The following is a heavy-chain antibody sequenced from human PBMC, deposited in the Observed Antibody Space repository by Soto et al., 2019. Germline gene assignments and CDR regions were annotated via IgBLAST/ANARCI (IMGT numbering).Heavy chain of an antibody. Sequence: PGGSLRLSCAASGFTFSSYGMHWVRQAPGKGLEWVAVISFDGSKKYYADSVKGRLTISRDNSKNTLSLQMNGLRAEDTAVYYCARDPYGSRNYNVYYGMDVWGQGTTVTVSS. CDR2: ISFDGSKK. CDR3: ARDPYGSRNYNVYYGMDV. D-gene: IGHD3-10*01. CDR1: GFTFSSYG. V-gene: IGHV3-33*01. J-gene: IGHJ6*02.